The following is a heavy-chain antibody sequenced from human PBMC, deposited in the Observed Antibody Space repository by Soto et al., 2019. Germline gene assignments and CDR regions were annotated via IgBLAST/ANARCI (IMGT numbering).Heavy chain of an antibody. V-gene: IGHV3-30-3*01. J-gene: IGHJ4*02. CDR3: AKETSAYEIDY. Sequence: QVQLVESGGGVVQPGRSRRLSCAASGFIFSGYAMHWFRQAPGKGLEWVAVISYDGNTKYYADSVKGRFTVSRDNSKNTLYVQMNNLSAEDTAMYYCAKETSAYEIDYWGQGTLVTVSS. CDR1: GFIFSGYA. D-gene: IGHD5-12*01. CDR2: ISYDGNTK.